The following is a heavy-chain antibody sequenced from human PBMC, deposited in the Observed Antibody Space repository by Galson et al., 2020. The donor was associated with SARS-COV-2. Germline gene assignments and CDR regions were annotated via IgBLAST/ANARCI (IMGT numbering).Heavy chain of an antibody. CDR3: ARCRYDAFMDWSSWGLDV. D-gene: IGHD3-9*01. Sequence: ASVKVSCKASGYTFTDYFMHWVRQAPGHGLQWMGWINPKTAMTNYAQNFQGRVTMRGDTSTSTVYMELRGLRSDDTAVYFCARCRYDAFMDWSSWGLDVWGQGTTVTVSS. CDR1: GYTFTDYF. J-gene: IGHJ6*02. CDR2: INPKTAMT. V-gene: IGHV1-2*02.